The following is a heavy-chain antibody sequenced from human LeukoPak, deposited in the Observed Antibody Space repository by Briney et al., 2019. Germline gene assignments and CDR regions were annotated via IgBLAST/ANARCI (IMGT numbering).Heavy chain of an antibody. D-gene: IGHD6-6*01. CDR3: ARTSPASHFDF. J-gene: IGHJ4*02. V-gene: IGHV3-74*01. Sequence: QPGGSLRLSCVASGFTFTTYWMHWVRQAPGKGLVWVSRINGDGGNSNYADSVKGRFTISRDNARNTLYLQMNGLRAEDTALYYCARTSPASHFDFWGQGTLVTVSS. CDR2: INGDGGNS. CDR1: GFTFTTYW.